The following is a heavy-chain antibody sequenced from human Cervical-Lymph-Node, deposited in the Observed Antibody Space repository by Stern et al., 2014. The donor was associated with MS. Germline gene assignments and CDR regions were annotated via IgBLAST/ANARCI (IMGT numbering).Heavy chain of an antibody. CDR3: ARPRRPYFFRGNHHYYGMDV. D-gene: IGHD2/OR15-2a*01. J-gene: IGHJ6*02. Sequence: DQLVESGGGVVQPGRSLRLSCAASGFTFSRYGMHWVRQAPGKGLEWVTLISYDGRNEYYAGSVKGRFTISRDNSKNTVYLQMNSLRPEDTAVYYCARPRRPYFFRGNHHYYGMDVWGQGTRVSVSS. CDR1: GFTFSRYG. V-gene: IGHV3-30*03. CDR2: ISYDGRNE.